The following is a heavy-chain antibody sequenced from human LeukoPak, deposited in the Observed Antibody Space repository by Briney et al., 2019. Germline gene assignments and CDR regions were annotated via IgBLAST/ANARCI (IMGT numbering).Heavy chain of an antibody. Sequence: SETLSLTCAVYGGTFSGYYWSWIRQPPGKGLEWIGEINHSGSINYNPSLKSRVTISVDTSKNQFSLQLSSVPAADTAVYYCARGPPIPENILPGYYNFDYWGQGTLVTVSS. J-gene: IGHJ4*02. D-gene: IGHD3-9*01. CDR1: GGTFSGYY. V-gene: IGHV4-34*01. CDR3: ARGPPIPENILPGYYNFDY. CDR2: INHSGSI.